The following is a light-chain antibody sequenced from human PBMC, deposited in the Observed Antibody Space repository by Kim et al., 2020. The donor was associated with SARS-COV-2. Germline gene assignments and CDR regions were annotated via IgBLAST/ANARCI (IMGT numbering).Light chain of an antibody. J-gene: IGKJ2*01. CDR3: QQLNSYPRT. CDR2: AAS. CDR1: QGISTF. V-gene: IGKV1-9*01. Sequence: IQLTQSPSSLSASVGDRVTITCRASQGISTFLAWYQQKPGKAPQLLIYAASTLQSGVPSRFSGSGSETDFTLTISSLQPEDFATYYCQQLNSYPRTFGQGTKLEI.